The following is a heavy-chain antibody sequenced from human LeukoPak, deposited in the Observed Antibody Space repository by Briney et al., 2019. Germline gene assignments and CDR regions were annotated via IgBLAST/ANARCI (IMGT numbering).Heavy chain of an antibody. V-gene: IGHV3-30-3*01. CDR2: ISYDGSNK. CDR3: ARDQGYLQAFDI. J-gene: IGHJ3*02. CDR1: GFTFSSYA. D-gene: IGHD5-18*01. Sequence: GGSLRLSCAASGFTFSSYAMHWVRQAPGKGLEWVAVISYDGSNKYYADSVKGRFTISRDNSKNTLYLQMNSLRAEDTAVYYCARDQGYLQAFDIWGQGTMVTVSS.